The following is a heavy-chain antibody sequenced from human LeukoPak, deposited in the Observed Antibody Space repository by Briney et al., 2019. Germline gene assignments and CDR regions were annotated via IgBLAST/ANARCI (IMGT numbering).Heavy chain of an antibody. CDR1: GGSFSGYY. Sequence: PSETLSLTCAVYGGSFSGYYWSWIRQPPGKGLEWIGEINHSGSTNYNPSLKSRVTISVDTSKNQFSLKLSSVTAADTAVYYCARGLRYYDFWSGSALNYFDYWGQGTLVTVSS. V-gene: IGHV4-34*01. D-gene: IGHD3-3*01. CDR2: INHSGST. CDR3: ARGLRYYDFWSGSALNYFDY. J-gene: IGHJ4*02.